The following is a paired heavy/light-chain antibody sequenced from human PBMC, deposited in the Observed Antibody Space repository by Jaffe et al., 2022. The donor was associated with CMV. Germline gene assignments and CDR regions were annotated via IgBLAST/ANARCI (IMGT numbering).Heavy chain of an antibody. CDR2: IFSDDDT. D-gene: IGHD3-10*01. J-gene: IGHJ4*02. CDR3: ARIQGSNYEDS. CDR1: GFSLNNTMMG. Sequence: QVTLKESGPVLVKPTETLTLTCTVSGFSLNNTMMGVSWIRQPPGKALEWLAHIFSDDDTSYSFFLKSRLTISKDTSKSQVVLTMTNMEPVDTATYYCARIQGSNYEDSWGQGTLVTVSS. V-gene: IGHV2-26*01.
Light chain of an antibody. J-gene: IGLJ2*01. V-gene: IGLV3-21*04. Sequence: YVLTQVPSMSVAPGKTASITCGGSNIGSKSVHWYQQKPGQAPVLVIYYDFDRPSGIPERFSGSNSGNTATLTISRVEAGDEADYYCQVWDRNNHHQVFGGGTKLTVL. CDR2: YDF. CDR1: NIGSKS. CDR3: QVWDRNNHHQV.